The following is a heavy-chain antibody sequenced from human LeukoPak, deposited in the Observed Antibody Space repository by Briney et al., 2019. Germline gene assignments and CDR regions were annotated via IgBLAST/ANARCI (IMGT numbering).Heavy chain of an antibody. J-gene: IGHJ3*02. Sequence: SETLSLTCTVSGGSISSYYWNWIRQPPGKGLEWIGYILYSGSTNYNPSLKSRVAISVDTSKNHFSLKLNSVTAADSAMYYCARRRGSGWLDTFDIWGQGTMVTVSS. V-gene: IGHV4-59*08. D-gene: IGHD6-19*01. CDR1: GGSISSYY. CDR3: ARRRGSGWLDTFDI. CDR2: ILYSGST.